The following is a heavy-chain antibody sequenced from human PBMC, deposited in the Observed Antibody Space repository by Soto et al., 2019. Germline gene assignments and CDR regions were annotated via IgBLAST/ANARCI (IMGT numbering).Heavy chain of an antibody. CDR2: IIPILGIA. CDR1: GGTFSSYT. V-gene: IGHV1-69*04. CDR3: ARDRGLASQNAFDI. Sequence: SVKVSCKASGGTFSSYTISWVRQAPGQGLEWVGRIIPILGIANYAQKFQGRVTITADKSTSTAYMELSSLRSEDTAVYYCARDRGLASQNAFDIWGQGTMVTVSS. J-gene: IGHJ3*02. D-gene: IGHD3-10*01.